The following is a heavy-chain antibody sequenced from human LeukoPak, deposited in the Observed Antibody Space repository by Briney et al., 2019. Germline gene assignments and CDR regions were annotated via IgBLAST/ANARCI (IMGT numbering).Heavy chain of an antibody. CDR2: ITGSGGST. CDR3: ATRPASETYYAVFDY. D-gene: IGHD1-26*01. J-gene: IGHJ4*02. CDR1: GVTFSNHA. V-gene: IGHV3-23*01. Sequence: QPGGSLRLSCAASGVTFSNHAMSWVRQAPGKGLEWVSGITGSGGSTYHADSVKGRFTISRDNSKNTLYLEMNSLRAEDTAVYCCATRPASETYYAVFDYWGQGTLVTVSS.